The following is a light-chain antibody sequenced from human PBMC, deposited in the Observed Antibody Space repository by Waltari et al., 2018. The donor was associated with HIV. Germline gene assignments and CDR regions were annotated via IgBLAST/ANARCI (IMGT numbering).Light chain of an antibody. J-gene: IGLJ2*01. V-gene: IGLV3-21*02. CDR1: NIGSKS. CDR3: QVWDSSSDHTRV. CDR2: DDS. Sequence: SYVLTQPPSVSVAPGQTARITCGGHNIGSKSVDRYQQKPGQAPVLVVYDDSARPSGIPERFSGSNSGNTATLTISRVEAGDEADYYCQVWDSSSDHTRVFGGGTKLTVL.